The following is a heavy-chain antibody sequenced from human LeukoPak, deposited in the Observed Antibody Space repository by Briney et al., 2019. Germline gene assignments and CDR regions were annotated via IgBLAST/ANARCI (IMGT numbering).Heavy chain of an antibody. CDR1: GYSFTSYW. D-gene: IGHD3-10*01. V-gene: IGHV5-10-1*01. J-gene: IGHJ4*02. Sequence: GESLKISCKGSGYSFTSYWISWVRQMPGKGLEWMGRIDPSDSYTNYSPSFQGHVTISSDKFISTAYLHWSSLKASDTAMYYCASPVGDSYGSGLDYWGQGTLVTVS. CDR3: ASPVGDSYGSGLDY. CDR2: IDPSDSYT.